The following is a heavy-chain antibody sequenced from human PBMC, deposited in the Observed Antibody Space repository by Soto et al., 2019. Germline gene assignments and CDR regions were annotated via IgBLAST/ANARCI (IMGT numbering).Heavy chain of an antibody. Sequence: QLQLQESGPGLVKPSETLSLTCTVSGGSISSSSYYWGWIRQPPGKGLEWIGSIYYSGSTYYNPYLKSRVTISVDTSKNQFSLKLSSVTTADTAVYYCARLYYDFWSGYFEGGIDYWGQGTLVTVSS. D-gene: IGHD3-3*01. CDR3: ARLYYDFWSGYFEGGIDY. V-gene: IGHV4-39*01. J-gene: IGHJ4*02. CDR2: IYYSGST. CDR1: GGSISSSSYY.